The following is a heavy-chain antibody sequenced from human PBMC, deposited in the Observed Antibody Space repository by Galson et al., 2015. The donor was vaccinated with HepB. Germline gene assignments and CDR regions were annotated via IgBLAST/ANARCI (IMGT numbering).Heavy chain of an antibody. CDR3: TRGASYDYVWGSYRYSPPNY. J-gene: IGHJ4*02. V-gene: IGHV3-49*04. CDR1: GFTFGDYA. CDR2: IRSEAYGGTT. D-gene: IGHD3-16*02. Sequence: SLRLSCAASGFTFGDYAMSWVRQAPGKGLEWVGFIRSEAYGGTTEYAASVKGRFTISRDDSKSIAYLQMNSLKTEDTAVYYCTRGASYDYVWGSYRYSPPNYWGQGTLVTVSS.